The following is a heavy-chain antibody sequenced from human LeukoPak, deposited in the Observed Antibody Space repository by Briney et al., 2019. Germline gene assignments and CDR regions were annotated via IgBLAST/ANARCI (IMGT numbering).Heavy chain of an antibody. CDR1: GGSFSGYY. CDR3: ARWRFYDSSGYYWGYFDY. CDR2: INHSGST. Sequence: SETLSLTCAVYGGSFSGYYWSWIRQSPGKGLEWIGEINHSGSTNYNPSLKSRVTISVDTAKNQFSLKLSSVTAADTAVYYCARWRFYDSSGYYWGYFDYWGQGALVTVSS. D-gene: IGHD3-22*01. J-gene: IGHJ4*02. V-gene: IGHV4-34*01.